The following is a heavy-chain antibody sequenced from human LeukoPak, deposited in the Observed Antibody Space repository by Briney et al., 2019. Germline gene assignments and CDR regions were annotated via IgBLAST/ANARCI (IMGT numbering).Heavy chain of an antibody. Sequence: GGSLRLSCAASGFTFSDYYMSWIRQAPGKGLEWVSYISSSGVTIYYTDSVKGRFTISRDNAENSLYLQTNSLRAEDTAVYYCARATHTSGWYDGAFDIWGQGTMVTVSS. CDR2: ISSSGVTI. CDR1: GFTFSDYY. D-gene: IGHD6-19*01. J-gene: IGHJ3*02. CDR3: ARATHTSGWYDGAFDI. V-gene: IGHV3-11*01.